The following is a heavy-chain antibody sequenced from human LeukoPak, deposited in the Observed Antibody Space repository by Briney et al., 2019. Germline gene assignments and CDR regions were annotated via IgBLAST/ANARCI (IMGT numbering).Heavy chain of an antibody. Sequence: GGSLRLSSAASGFTVSSNYMSWVRQAPGKGLEWVSVIYSGGSTYYADSVKGRFTISRDNPKNTLYLQMNSLRAEDTAVYYCARDGVHYDGSASSLAGLDYWGQGTLVTVSS. CDR1: GFTVSSNY. V-gene: IGHV3-66*01. CDR2: IYSGGST. J-gene: IGHJ4*02. D-gene: IGHD3-22*01. CDR3: ARDGVHYDGSASSLAGLDY.